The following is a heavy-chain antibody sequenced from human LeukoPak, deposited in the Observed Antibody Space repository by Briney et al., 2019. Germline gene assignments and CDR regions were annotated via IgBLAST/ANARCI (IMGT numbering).Heavy chain of an antibody. CDR3: ATEAPRSYYFDY. CDR1: GHTFTNYH. V-gene: IGHV1-46*01. Sequence: ASVKVSCKASGHTFTNYHIHWVRQAPGQGVEWMGAVYATGGVAINTRTFPVRVTMTRDTSTGTVYMELSSLRFEDTAIYYCATEAPRSYYFDYWGQGIQVTVSS. J-gene: IGHJ4*02. CDR2: VYATGGVA.